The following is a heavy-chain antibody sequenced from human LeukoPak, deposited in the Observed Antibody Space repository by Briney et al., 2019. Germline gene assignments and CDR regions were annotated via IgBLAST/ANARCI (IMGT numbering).Heavy chain of an antibody. D-gene: IGHD5-18*01. J-gene: IGHJ4*02. CDR1: GFTFSSYE. V-gene: IGHV3-48*03. CDR2: ISSSGSTI. Sequence: PGGSLRLSCAASGFTFSSYEMNWVRQAPGKGLEWVSYISSSGSTIYYADSVKGRFTISRDNAKNSLYLQMNSLRAEDTAVYYCATVDTAMVTAFDYWGQGTLVTVSS. CDR3: ATVDTAMVTAFDY.